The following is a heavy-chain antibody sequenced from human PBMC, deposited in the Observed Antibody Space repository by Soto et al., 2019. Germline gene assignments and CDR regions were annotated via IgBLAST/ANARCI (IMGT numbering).Heavy chain of an antibody. D-gene: IGHD1-26*01. CDR2: INAGNGDT. V-gene: IGHV1-3*01. J-gene: IGHJ6*03. CDR1: GYTFTSYP. Sequence: ASVKVSCKASGYTFTSYPMHWVRQAPGQRLEWMGWINAGNGDTYYSQKFQGRVTMTGDTSASTAYMELSSLRSEDTAVYFCGREGISGPSYPTAMDVWGKGTTVTVSS. CDR3: GREGISGPSYPTAMDV.